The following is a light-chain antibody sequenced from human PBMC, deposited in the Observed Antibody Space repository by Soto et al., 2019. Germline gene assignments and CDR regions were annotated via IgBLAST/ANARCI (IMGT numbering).Light chain of an antibody. CDR2: DVS. CDR3: QQFNSYPIT. J-gene: IGKJ5*01. V-gene: IGKV1-13*02. CDR1: QDIRGA. Sequence: AIQLTQSPSSLSASVGDRVTITCRASQDIRGALAWYQQKPGKATKILIYDVSTLESGVPSRFSGSSSGTDFPLTISRLQPVDFATYYCQQFNSYPITFGQGTRLEIK.